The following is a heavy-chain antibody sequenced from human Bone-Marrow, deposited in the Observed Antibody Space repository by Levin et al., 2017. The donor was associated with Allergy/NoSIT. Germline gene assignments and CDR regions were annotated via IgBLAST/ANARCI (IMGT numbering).Heavy chain of an antibody. Sequence: GGPLRLSCAASGSTFSDGWMNWVRQAPGKGLEWVGRIKSEDNGGTTAYAAPVEGRFTISRDDSTNTLYLEMKNLKTEDTALYYCTTVENGDGNGNGFCGHWGQGALVLVSS. V-gene: IGHV3-15*05. CDR3: TTVENGDGNGNGFCGH. CDR1: GSTFSDGW. J-gene: IGHJ4*02. CDR2: IKSEDNGGTT. D-gene: IGHD5-12*01.